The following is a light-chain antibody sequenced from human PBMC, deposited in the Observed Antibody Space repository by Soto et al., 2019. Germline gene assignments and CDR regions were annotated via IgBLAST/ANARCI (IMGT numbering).Light chain of an antibody. J-gene: IGKJ1*01. CDR3: QQYGSSPWT. V-gene: IGKV3-20*01. CDR2: GAS. Sequence: EIVLTQSPATLSLSPGARATLSYRASQSVSSSYLAWYQQKPGQAPRLLIYGASSRATGIPDRFSGSGSGTDFTLTLSRLEPEDFAVDDCQQYGSSPWTFGQGTKVDIK. CDR1: QSVSSSY.